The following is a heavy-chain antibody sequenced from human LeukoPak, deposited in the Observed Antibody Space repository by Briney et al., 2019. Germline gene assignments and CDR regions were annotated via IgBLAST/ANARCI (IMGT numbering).Heavy chain of an antibody. J-gene: IGHJ3*02. Sequence: PSETLSLTCTVSGGSISSSSYCWGRIRQPPGKGLEWIGSIYYSGSTYYNPSLKSRVTISVDTSKNQFSLKLSSVTAADTAVYYCARDRTVGGLHDAFGIWGQGTMVTVSS. CDR2: IYYSGST. CDR1: GGSISSSSYC. D-gene: IGHD5-18*01. CDR3: ARDRTVGGLHDAFGI. V-gene: IGHV4-39*07.